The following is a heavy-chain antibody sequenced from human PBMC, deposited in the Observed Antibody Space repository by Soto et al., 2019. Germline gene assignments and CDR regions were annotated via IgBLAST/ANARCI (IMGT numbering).Heavy chain of an antibody. J-gene: IGHJ4*02. CDR3: ALVLVTPSYYFVY. Sequence: EVQLLESGGGLVQPGGSLRLSCAASGFTFSSYAMSWVRQAPGKGLEWVSAISGSGGSTYYADSVKGRFTISRDNSTNTLYLQMNSLRAEDTAVYYCALVLVTPSYYFVYWGQGTLVTVSS. V-gene: IGHV3-23*01. D-gene: IGHD5-18*01. CDR2: ISGSGGST. CDR1: GFTFSSYA.